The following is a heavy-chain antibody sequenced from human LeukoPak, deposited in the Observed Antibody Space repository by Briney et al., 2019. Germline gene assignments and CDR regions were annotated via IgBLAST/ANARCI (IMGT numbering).Heavy chain of an antibody. V-gene: IGHV4-30-4*01. CDR2: IYYSGST. J-gene: IGHJ2*01. Sequence: SQTLSLTCTVSGGSLSSGDYYWSWIRQPPGKGLEWLGYIYYSGSTYYNPSLKSRVTISVDTSKNQFSLKLSSVTAADTAVYYCARALVDYGDFDFDLWGRGTLVTVSS. CDR3: ARALVDYGDFDFDL. CDR1: GGSLSSGDYY. D-gene: IGHD4-17*01.